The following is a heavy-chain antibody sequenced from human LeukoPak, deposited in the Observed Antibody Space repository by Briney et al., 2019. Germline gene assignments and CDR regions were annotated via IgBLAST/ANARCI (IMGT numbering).Heavy chain of an antibody. CDR1: GGTFSSYA. CDR3: ARMSGNVVVPAGTLGYYYYYGMDV. CDR2: IIPIFGTA. D-gene: IGHD2-2*01. Sequence: SVKVSCKASGGTFSSYAISWVRQAPGQGLEWMGGIIPIFGTANYAQKFQGRVTITADKSTNTAYMELSSLRSEDTAVYYCARMSGNVVVPAGTLGYYYYYGMDVWGKGTTVTVSS. J-gene: IGHJ6*04. V-gene: IGHV1-69*06.